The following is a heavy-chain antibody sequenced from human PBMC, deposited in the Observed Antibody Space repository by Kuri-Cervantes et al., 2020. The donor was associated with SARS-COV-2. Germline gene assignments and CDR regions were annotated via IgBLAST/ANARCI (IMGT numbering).Heavy chain of an antibody. J-gene: IGHJ6*02. CDR2: INPNSGGT. D-gene: IGHD3-10*01. Sequence: ASVKVSCKASGYTFSDYYMYWVRQAPGQGLEWMEWINPNSGGTNYAQKFQGWVTMTRDTSISTAYMELSRLRSDDTAVYYCATGMVRGLIQSYYYGMDVWGQGTTVTVSS. V-gene: IGHV1-2*04. CDR1: GYTFSDYY. CDR3: ATGMVRGLIQSYYYGMDV.